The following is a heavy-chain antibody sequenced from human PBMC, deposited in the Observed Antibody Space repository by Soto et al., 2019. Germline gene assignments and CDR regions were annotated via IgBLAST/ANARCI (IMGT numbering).Heavy chain of an antibody. CDR2: MNPNSGNT. Sequence: ASVKVSCKASGYTFTSYDINWVRQATGQGLEWMGWMNPNSGNTGYAQKFQGRVTMTRNTSISTAYMELSSLRSEDTAVYPCARLYSSSWSDSFDDWGQGTLVTVPS. D-gene: IGHD6-13*01. V-gene: IGHV1-8*02. J-gene: IGHJ4*02. CDR1: GYTFTSYD. CDR3: ARLYSSSWSDSFDD.